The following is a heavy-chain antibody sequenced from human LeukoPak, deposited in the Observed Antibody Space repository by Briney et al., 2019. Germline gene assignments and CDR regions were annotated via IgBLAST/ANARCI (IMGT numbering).Heavy chain of an antibody. CDR3: AKVPDNSGWYYFDY. J-gene: IGHJ4*02. CDR2: ISYDGSNK. Sequence: GSLRLSCAASGFTFSNYDMNWVRQAPGEGLEWVAVISYDGSNKIYADSVKGRFTISRDNSKNTLYLQVNSLRPEDTAVYYCAKVPDNSGWYYFDYWGQGTLVTVSS. V-gene: IGHV3-30*18. CDR1: GFTFSNYD. D-gene: IGHD6-19*01.